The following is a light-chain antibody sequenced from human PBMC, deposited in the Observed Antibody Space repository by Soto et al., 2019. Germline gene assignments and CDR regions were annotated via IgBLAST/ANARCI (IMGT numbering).Light chain of an antibody. CDR2: GTT. Sequence: DIALTQSPGTLSLSPGDRAMLSCRASQSVNSGSLAWYQQRPGQAPRLLIYGTTIRATGIPDKFSGSGSGTDFTLTISRLEPEDFAVYYCQQYGSSVRTFGQGTTVEIK. CDR1: QSVNSGS. J-gene: IGKJ1*01. V-gene: IGKV3-20*01. CDR3: QQYGSSVRT.